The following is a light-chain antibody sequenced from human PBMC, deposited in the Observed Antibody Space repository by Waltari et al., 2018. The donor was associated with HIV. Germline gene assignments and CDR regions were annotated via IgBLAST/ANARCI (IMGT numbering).Light chain of an antibody. Sequence: SYVVTQPPQVSLAPGKPAGIPGGGANIGGKSVHGYQQRPGQAPVLVIYYDSDRPSGIPERFSSSSSGNTDTLTISRVEAGDEADYFCQVWDTATAHVIFGGGTKLTVL. CDR2: YDS. CDR1: NIGGKS. J-gene: IGLJ2*01. CDR3: QVWDTATAHVI. V-gene: IGLV3-21*04.